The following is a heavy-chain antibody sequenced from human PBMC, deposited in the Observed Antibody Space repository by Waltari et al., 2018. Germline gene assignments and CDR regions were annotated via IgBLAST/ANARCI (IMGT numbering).Heavy chain of an antibody. V-gene: IGHV3-7*01. CDR3: ARENGWSFDN. CDR1: GLRLNYDW. D-gene: IGHD6-19*01. CDR2: INQDGSDK. J-gene: IGHJ4*02. Sequence: EVQWVESGGGMVRAGGSLRLSCAASGLRLNYDWRGWVRQAPGKGLEWVAKINQDGSDKSYVDSVKGRFTISRDNAEKSLYLQMSSLRAEDTAVYYCARENGWSFDNWGQGTLVTVSS.